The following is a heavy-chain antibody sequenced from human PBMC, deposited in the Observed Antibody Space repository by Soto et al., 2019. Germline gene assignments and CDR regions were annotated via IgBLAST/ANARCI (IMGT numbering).Heavy chain of an antibody. CDR1: GGSITSSSYY. V-gene: IGHV4-39*01. Sequence: LSLTCTVSGGSITSSSYYWGWIRQPPGEGLEWIGTISYSGISHYTPSLKSRVTMSVDASKKQFSLQLTSVTAADTAIFYCARRAYGMDVVGQGATVTVFS. CDR2: ISYSGIS. D-gene: IGHD3-16*01. J-gene: IGHJ6*02. CDR3: ARRAYGMDV.